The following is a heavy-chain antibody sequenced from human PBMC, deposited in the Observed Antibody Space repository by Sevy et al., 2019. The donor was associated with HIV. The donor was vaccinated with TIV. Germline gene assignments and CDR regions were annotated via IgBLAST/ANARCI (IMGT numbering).Heavy chain of an antibody. V-gene: IGHV3-21*01. Sequence: GGSLRLSCAASGFTFSTYGMNWVRQAPGKGLEWVSSISSTSSYIDYAYSVKGRFTISRDNAKNSLYLQMNNLRAEDTALYYCAKDITGLAVAGTGYYYYGMDVWGQGTTVTVSS. D-gene: IGHD6-19*01. J-gene: IGHJ6*02. CDR3: AKDITGLAVAGTGYYYYGMDV. CDR2: ISSTSSYI. CDR1: GFTFSTYG.